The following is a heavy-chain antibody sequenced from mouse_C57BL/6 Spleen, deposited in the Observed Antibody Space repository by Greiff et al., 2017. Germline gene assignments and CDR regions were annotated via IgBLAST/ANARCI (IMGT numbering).Heavy chain of an antibody. J-gene: IGHJ4*01. CDR3: ARAGGSPYAMDY. Sequence: VQLQQSGAELVKPGASVKISCTASGYAFSSYWMTWVQQRPGKGLEWIGQIYPGDGDTNYTGNVKGQATLTSDKSSSTAYMQLSSLTSEDSAVYFCARAGGSPYAMDYWGQGTSVTVSS. V-gene: IGHV1-80*01. CDR1: GYAFSSYW. CDR2: IYPGDGDT. D-gene: IGHD1-1*01.